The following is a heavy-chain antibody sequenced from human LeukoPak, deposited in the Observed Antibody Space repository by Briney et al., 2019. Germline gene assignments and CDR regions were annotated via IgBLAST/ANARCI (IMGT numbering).Heavy chain of an antibody. Sequence: SETLSLTCTVSGGSISSYYWSWIRQPPGKGLEWIGYIYYSGSTNYNPSLKSRVTISVDTSKNQFSLKLSSVTAADTAVYYCARHFDAYCDFWSTYGMDVWGQGTTVTVSS. D-gene: IGHD3-3*01. V-gene: IGHV4-59*08. CDR1: GGSISSYY. CDR3: ARHFDAYCDFWSTYGMDV. J-gene: IGHJ6*02. CDR2: IYYSGST.